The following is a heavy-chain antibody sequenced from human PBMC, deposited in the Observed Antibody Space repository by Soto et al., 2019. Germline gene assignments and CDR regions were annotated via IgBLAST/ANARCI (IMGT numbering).Heavy chain of an antibody. CDR1: GFTFSSYA. V-gene: IGHV3-23*01. CDR3: AKNGRAAAMYNWFDP. D-gene: IGHD6-13*01. Sequence: EVQLLESGGGLVQPGGSLILSCTGSGFTFSSYAMNWVRQAPGKGLECVSTISGSGGTTYYADSVKGRFTISRDNSKNTLYLQMSSLRAEDTAVYYCAKNGRAAAMYNWFDPWGQGTLVTVSS. J-gene: IGHJ5*02. CDR2: ISGSGGTT.